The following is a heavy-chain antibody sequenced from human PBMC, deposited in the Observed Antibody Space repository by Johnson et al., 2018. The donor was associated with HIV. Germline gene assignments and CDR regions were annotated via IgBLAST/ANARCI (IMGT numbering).Heavy chain of an antibody. CDR2: ISYDGSNK. CDR3: AREGRGAPHDAFDI. V-gene: IGHV3-30-3*01. J-gene: IGHJ3*02. CDR1: GFTFSSNA. Sequence: QVQLVESGGGVVQPGRSLRLSCAASGFTFSSNAMHWVRQAPGKGLEWVAVISYDGSNKYYADSVKGRFTISRDNSKNTLYLQMNSLRAEDTAVYYCAREGRGAPHDAFDIWGQGTMVTVSS. D-gene: IGHD2-15*01.